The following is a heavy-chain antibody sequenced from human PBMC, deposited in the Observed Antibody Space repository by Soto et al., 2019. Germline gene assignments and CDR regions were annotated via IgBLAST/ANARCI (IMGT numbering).Heavy chain of an antibody. CDR3: ARHYDSSGLDV. CDR2: IDPSDSQT. V-gene: IGHV5-10-1*01. J-gene: IGHJ6*02. CDR1: GYSFAGYW. D-gene: IGHD3-22*01. Sequence: GESLKISCKGSGYSFAGYWITWVRQMPGKGLEWMGRIDPSDSQTYYSPSFRGHVTISAAKSITTVFLQMNSLRAEDTAVYYCARHYDSSGLDVWGQGTTVTVSS.